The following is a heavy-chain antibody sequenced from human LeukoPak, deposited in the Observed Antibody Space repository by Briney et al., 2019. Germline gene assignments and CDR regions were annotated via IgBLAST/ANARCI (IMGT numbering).Heavy chain of an antibody. CDR2: IYTSGST. Sequence: SETLSLTCTVSGGSISSYYWSWLRQPPGKGLEWIGYIYTSGSTNYNPSLKSRVTISVDTSKNQFSLKLSSVTAADTAVYYCARGSPYSSSSWYDYWGQGTLVTVSS. D-gene: IGHD6-6*01. CDR3: ARGSPYSSSSWYDY. CDR1: GGSISSYY. V-gene: IGHV4-4*09. J-gene: IGHJ4*02.